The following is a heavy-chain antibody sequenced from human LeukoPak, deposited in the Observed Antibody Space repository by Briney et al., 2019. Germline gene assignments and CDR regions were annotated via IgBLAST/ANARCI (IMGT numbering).Heavy chain of an antibody. CDR1: GYSFTSYW. CDR3: ARLHRADYYYMDV. CDR2: IYPGDSDT. V-gene: IGHV5-51*01. J-gene: IGHJ6*03. Sequence: GESLKISCKGSGYSFTSYWIGWVRQMPGKGLEWMGIIYPGDSDTRYSPSFQGQVTISADKSISTAYLQWSSLKASDTVMYYCARLHRADYYYMDVWGKGTTVTVSS. D-gene: IGHD6-13*01.